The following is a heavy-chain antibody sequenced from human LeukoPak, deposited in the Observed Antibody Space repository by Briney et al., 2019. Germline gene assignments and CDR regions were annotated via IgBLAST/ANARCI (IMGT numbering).Heavy chain of an antibody. CDR3: AREESQEDYGDYVGFDY. CDR1: GDSVSSNSAA. CDR2: TYYRSKWYN. Sequence: SQTLSLTCAISGDSVSSNSAAWNWIRQSPSRGLEWLGRTYYRSKWYNDYAVSVKSRITINPDTSKNQFSLQPNSVTPEDTAVYYCAREESQEDYGDYVGFDYWGQGTLVTVSS. V-gene: IGHV6-1*01. D-gene: IGHD4-17*01. J-gene: IGHJ4*02.